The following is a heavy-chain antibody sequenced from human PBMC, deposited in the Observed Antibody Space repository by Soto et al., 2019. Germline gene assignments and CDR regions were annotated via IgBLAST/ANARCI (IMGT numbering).Heavy chain of an antibody. J-gene: IGHJ5*02. CDR3: ARELRFLEWPSFDP. V-gene: IGHV3-20*01. CDR2: INWNGGST. Sequence: GGSLRLSCAASGFTFDDYGMSWVRQAPGKGLEWVSGINWNGGSTGYADSVKGRFTISRDNAKNSLYLQMNSLRAEDTALYHCARELRFLEWPSFDPWGQGTLVTVSS. D-gene: IGHD3-3*01. CDR1: GFTFDDYG.